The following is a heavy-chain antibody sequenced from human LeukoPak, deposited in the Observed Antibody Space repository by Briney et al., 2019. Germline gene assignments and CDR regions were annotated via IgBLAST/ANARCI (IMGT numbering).Heavy chain of an antibody. D-gene: IGHD3-10*01. CDR2: ISYDGSNK. CDR3: AREYISVAFRGYMDV. Sequence: GGSLRLSCADSGFTFSSYAMHWVRQAPGKGLEWVGVISYDGSNKYYADSVKGRFTISRDNSKNTLYLQMNSLRSEDTAVYYCAREYISVAFRGYMDVWGKGTTVTVSS. CDR1: GFTFSSYA. V-gene: IGHV3-30-3*01. J-gene: IGHJ6*03.